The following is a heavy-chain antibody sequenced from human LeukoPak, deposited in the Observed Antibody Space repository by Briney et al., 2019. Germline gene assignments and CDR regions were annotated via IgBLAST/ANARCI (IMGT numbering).Heavy chain of an antibody. CDR1: GYTLTELS. Sequence: ASVKVSCKVSGYTLTELSMHWVRQAPGKGLEWMGGFDPEDGETICAQKFQGRVTMTEDTSTDTAYMELSSLRSEDTAVYYCATEVYAKYMFDPWGQGTLVTVSS. CDR3: ATEVYAKYMFDP. V-gene: IGHV1-24*01. D-gene: IGHD2-8*01. CDR2: FDPEDGET. J-gene: IGHJ5*02.